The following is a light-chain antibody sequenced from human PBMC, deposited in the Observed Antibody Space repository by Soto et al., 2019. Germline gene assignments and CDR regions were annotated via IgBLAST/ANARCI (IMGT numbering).Light chain of an antibody. V-gene: IGKV1-5*03. CDR2: KAS. Sequence: DFQMTQFPSTLSASVGDRVTITCRASQSVSAWLAWYQQQAGKAPKLLIFKASSLQSGVPSRFSGSGSGTEFTLTISSLQPDDSGTYYCQQYHGAWTFGQGTKVEIK. J-gene: IGKJ1*01. CDR1: QSVSAW. CDR3: QQYHGAWT.